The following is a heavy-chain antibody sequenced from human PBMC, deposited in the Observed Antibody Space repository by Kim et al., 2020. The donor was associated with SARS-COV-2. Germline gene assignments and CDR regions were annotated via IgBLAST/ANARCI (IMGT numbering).Heavy chain of an antibody. D-gene: IGHD6-13*01. V-gene: IGHV4-4*02. CDR3: ASGIAAADFDY. CDR2: T. Sequence: TNYNPSLKSRVTISVDKSKNQFSLKLSSVTAADTAVYYCASGIAAADFDYWGQGTLVTVSS. J-gene: IGHJ4*02.